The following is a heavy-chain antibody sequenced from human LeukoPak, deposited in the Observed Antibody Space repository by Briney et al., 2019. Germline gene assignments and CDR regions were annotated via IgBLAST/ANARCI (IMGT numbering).Heavy chain of an antibody. V-gene: IGHV4-61*02. J-gene: IGHJ2*01. D-gene: IGHD2-15*01. CDR1: GGSISSGSYY. CDR2: IYTSGST. Sequence: SETLSLTCTVSGGSISSGSYYWSWIRQPAGKGLEWIGRIYTSGSTNYNPSLKSRVTISVDTSKNQFSLKLSSVTAADTAVYYCARDYAATRYWYFDLWGRGTLVTVSS. CDR3: ARDYAATRYWYFDL.